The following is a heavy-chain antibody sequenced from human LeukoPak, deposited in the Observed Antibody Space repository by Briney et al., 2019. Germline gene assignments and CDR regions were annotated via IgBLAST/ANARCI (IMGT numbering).Heavy chain of an antibody. Sequence: PGGSLRLSCAASGFTFSNYSMNWVRQAPGKGLEWVASIMSKSNYIYYSDSVKGRFIVSRDNAKNSLYLQMNSLRAEDTAVYYCAKDLYSYGQTFDYWGQGTLVTVSS. J-gene: IGHJ4*02. CDR3: AKDLYSYGQTFDY. CDR1: GFTFSNYS. V-gene: IGHV3-21*01. D-gene: IGHD5-18*01. CDR2: IMSKSNYI.